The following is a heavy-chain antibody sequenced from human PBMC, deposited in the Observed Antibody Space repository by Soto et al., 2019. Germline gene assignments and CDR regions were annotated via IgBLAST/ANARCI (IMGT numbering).Heavy chain of an antibody. D-gene: IGHD1-26*01. J-gene: IGHJ4*02. Sequence: TSETLSLTCTVSGGSISSSNYYWGWIRQPPGKGLEWIGSIYYSGSTYYNPSLKSRVTISVDTSKNQFSLKLSSVTAADTAVYYCARRYGGNFDYWAREPWSPSPQ. CDR3: ARRYGGNFDY. V-gene: IGHV4-39*07. CDR2: IYYSGST. CDR1: GGSISSSNYY.